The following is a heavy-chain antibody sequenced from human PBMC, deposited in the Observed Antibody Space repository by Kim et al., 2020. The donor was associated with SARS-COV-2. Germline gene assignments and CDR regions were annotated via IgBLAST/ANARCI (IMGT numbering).Heavy chain of an antibody. V-gene: IGHV3-21*01. D-gene: IGHD2-2*01. CDR2: ISSSSSYI. CDR1: GFTFSSYS. J-gene: IGHJ6*02. CDR3: AREGGGFIVVVPAAMDYYYYGMDV. Sequence: GGSLRLSCAASGFTFSSYSMNWVRQAPGKGLEWVSSISSSSSYIYYADSVKGRFTISRDNAKNSLYLQMNSLRAEDTAVYYCAREGGGFIVVVPAAMDYYYYGMDVWGQGTTVTVSS.